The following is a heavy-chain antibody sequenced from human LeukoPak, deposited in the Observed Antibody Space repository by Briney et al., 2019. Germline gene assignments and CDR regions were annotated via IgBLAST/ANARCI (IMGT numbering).Heavy chain of an antibody. J-gene: IGHJ2*01. CDR3: ARRDLKDWYFDL. CDR1: GGSISSSSYY. V-gene: IGHV4-39*01. CDR2: TYYSGSI. Sequence: PSETLSLTCTVSGGSISSSSYYWGWIRQPPGKGLEWIGSTYYSGSIYYNPSLKSLVTVSVGTSKNQFSLKVSSVTAADTAVYYCARRDLKDWYFDLWGRGTLVTVAS.